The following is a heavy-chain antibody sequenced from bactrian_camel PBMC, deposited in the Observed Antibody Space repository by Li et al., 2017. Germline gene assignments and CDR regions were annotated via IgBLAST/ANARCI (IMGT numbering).Heavy chain of an antibody. CDR3: SMRRSPYCTFSMLRSSDYNY. V-gene: IGHV3S53*01. CDR2: IDGGGTT. Sequence: HVQLVESGGGSVQAGGSLRLSCAVSGAFYSTHCMGWFRQAPGKEREGVATIDGGGTTSHADSVKGRFTISKDNAKNTLYLPMDDLKPEDTAMYYCSMRRSPYCTFSMLRSSDYNYWGQGTQVTVS. CDR1: GAFYSTHC. J-gene: IGHJ4*01. D-gene: IGHD3*01.